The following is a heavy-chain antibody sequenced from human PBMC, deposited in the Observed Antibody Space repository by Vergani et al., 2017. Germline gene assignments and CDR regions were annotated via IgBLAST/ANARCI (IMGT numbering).Heavy chain of an antibody. CDR3: ARDMYRGYSGYGGFDY. J-gene: IGHJ4*02. CDR2: IKQDGSEK. CDR1: GFTFSSYW. V-gene: IGHV3-7*03. Sequence: EVQLVESGGGLVQPGRSLRLSCAASGFTFSSYWMSWVRQAPGKGLEWVANIKQDGSEKYYVDSVKGRFTISRDNAKNSLYLQMNSLRAEDTAVYYCARDMYRGYSGYGGFDYWGQGTLVTVSS. D-gene: IGHD5-12*01.